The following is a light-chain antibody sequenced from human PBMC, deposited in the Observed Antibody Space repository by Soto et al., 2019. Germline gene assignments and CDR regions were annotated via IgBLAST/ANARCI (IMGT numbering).Light chain of an antibody. V-gene: IGKV3-20*01. CDR2: GAC. CDR3: QQYDNSVWT. CDR1: QSGRSIN. Sequence: IVLTQSPGTLTSSPGERATLSCSASQSGRSINLAWYKQSLVHAPRLLIYGACRRATGIPDRLSGSGSGTDFTLTISRLEPEDLAVYYCQQYDNSVWTFGQGTKVDI. J-gene: IGKJ1*01.